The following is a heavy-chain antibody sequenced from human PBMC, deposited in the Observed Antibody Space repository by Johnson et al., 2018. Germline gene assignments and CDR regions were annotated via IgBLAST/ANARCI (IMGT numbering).Heavy chain of an antibody. D-gene: IGHD2-21*02. CDR3: ARGDFVDAFDI. Sequence: RFTISRENAKNSLYLQMNSLRAGDTAVYYCARGDFVDAFDIWGQGTMVTVSS. V-gene: IGHV3-13*01. J-gene: IGHJ3*02.